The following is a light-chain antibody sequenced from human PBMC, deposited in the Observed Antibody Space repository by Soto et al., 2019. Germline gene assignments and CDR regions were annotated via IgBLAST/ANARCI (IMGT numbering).Light chain of an antibody. V-gene: IGKV3-11*01. CDR1: ETISDN. CDR3: QQRSNWPPIT. Sequence: EIVMTQSPATLSVSPGERATLSCRASETISDNLVWYQQKPGQAPRLLIYDASNRATGIPARFSGSGSGTDFTLTISSLEPEDFAVYYCQQRSNWPPITFGQGTRLEIK. CDR2: DAS. J-gene: IGKJ5*01.